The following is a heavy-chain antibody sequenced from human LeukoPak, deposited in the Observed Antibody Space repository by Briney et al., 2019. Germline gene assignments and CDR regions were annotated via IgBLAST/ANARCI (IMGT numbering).Heavy chain of an antibody. D-gene: IGHD2-21*02. CDR3: ARGLGVVTAQSEQPKPRYFDL. V-gene: IGHV1-18*01. CDR2: ISGYNGNT. Sequence: GASVTVSCKASGYTFISYGISWVRQAPGQGLEWMGWISGYNGNTNYAQNLQDRVTMTTDTSTSTAYMELRSLRSDDTAVYYCARGLGVVTAQSEQPKPRYFDLWGRGTQVTVSS. J-gene: IGHJ2*01. CDR1: GYTFISYG.